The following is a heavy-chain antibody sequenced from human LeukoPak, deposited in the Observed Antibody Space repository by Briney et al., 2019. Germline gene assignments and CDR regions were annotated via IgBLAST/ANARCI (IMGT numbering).Heavy chain of an antibody. CDR2: IYYSGST. Sequence: KSSETLSLTCTVSGGSISSSSYYWGWIRQPPGKGLEWIGSIYYSGSTNYNPSLKSRVTISVDTSKNQFSLKLSSVTAADTAVYYCARQRLRLVTGPFDPWGQGTLVTVSS. CDR1: GGSISSSSYY. CDR3: ARQRLRLVTGPFDP. V-gene: IGHV4-39*01. D-gene: IGHD4-17*01. J-gene: IGHJ5*02.